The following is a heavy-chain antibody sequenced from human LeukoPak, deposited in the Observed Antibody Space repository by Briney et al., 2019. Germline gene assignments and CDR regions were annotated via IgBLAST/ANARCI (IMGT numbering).Heavy chain of an antibody. Sequence: GGSLGLSCAASGFTFSDYYMSWIRQAPGKGVEWVSYITSSGSTIHYADSVKGRFTISRDNAKNSLYLQMNSLRAEDTAVYYCARDAGYGIAVAGTVFDHWGQGTLVTVSS. V-gene: IGHV3-11*01. J-gene: IGHJ4*02. CDR2: ITSSGSTI. CDR3: ARDAGYGIAVAGTVFDH. D-gene: IGHD6-19*01. CDR1: GFTFSDYY.